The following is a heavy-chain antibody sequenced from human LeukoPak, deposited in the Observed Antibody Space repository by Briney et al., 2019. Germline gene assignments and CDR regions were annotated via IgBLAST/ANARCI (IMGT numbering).Heavy chain of an antibody. D-gene: IGHD3-22*01. CDR3: ARRWNYYDSSGYPDY. CDR1: GYTFTSYG. V-gene: IGHV1-18*01. J-gene: IGHJ4*02. Sequence: ASVKVSCEASGYTFTSYGISWVRQAPGQGLEWMGWISAYNGNTNYAQKLQGRVTMTTDTSTSTAYMELRSLRSDDTAVYYCARRWNYYDSSGYPDYWGQGTLVTVSS. CDR2: ISAYNGNT.